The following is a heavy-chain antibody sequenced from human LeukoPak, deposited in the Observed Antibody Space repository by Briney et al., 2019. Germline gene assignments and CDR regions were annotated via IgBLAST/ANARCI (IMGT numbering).Heavy chain of an antibody. D-gene: IGHD3-9*01. CDR2: IYYSGST. CDR1: GGSISSGSYY. J-gene: IGHJ4*02. CDR3: ARVERGYDILTGYYRSPHFDY. Sequence: PSQTLSLTCTVSGGSISSGSYYWSWIRQPPGKGLEWIGYIYYSGSTNYNPSLKSRVTISVDTSKNQFSLKLSSVTAADTAVYYCARVERGYDILTGYYRSPHFDYWGQGTLVTVSS. V-gene: IGHV4-61*01.